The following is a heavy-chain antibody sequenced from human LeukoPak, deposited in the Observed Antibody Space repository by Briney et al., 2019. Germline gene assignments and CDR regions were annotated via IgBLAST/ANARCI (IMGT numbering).Heavy chain of an antibody. CDR2: IRYDGSNK. J-gene: IGHJ4*02. D-gene: IGHD6-6*01. V-gene: IGHV3-30*02. Sequence: GGSLRLSCAASGFTFSSYGMHWVRQAPGKGLEWVAFIRYDGSNKYYADSVKGRFTISRDNSKNTLYLQMNSLRAEDTAVYYCAKDLSIAARPPYYYFDYWGQGTLVTVSS. CDR1: GFTFSSYG. CDR3: AKDLSIAARPPYYYFDY.